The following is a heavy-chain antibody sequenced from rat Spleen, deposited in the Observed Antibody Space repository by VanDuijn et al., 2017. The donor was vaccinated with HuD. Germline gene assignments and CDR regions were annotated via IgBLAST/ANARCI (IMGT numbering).Heavy chain of an antibody. CDR1: GFSLTSYN. Sequence: QVQLKESGPGLVQPSQTLSLTCTVAGFSLTSYNVHWVRQPPGKGLEWMGVIWNTGGTRYNSAHKSRLSISKDTSKSQVFLKMNSLQTEDTAPYYCARATAGGYLYVMDAWGQGASVTVSS. D-gene: IGHD1-11*01. CDR3: ARATAGGYLYVMDA. V-gene: IGHV2-41*01. J-gene: IGHJ4*01. CDR2: IWNTGGT.